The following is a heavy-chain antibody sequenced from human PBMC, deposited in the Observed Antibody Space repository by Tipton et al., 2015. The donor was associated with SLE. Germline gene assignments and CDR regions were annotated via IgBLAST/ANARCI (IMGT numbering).Heavy chain of an antibody. V-gene: IGHV4-34*01. J-gene: IGHJ4*01. CDR2: INHGGST. CDR1: GGSFGGYY. CDR3: ARGGASVLIRNCYFDY. D-gene: IGHD2-8*01. Sequence: TLSLTCSIYGGSFGGYYWSWIRQPPGKGLEWIGEINHGGSTNYNPSLKSRVSISVDTSKNQFFLNLHSVTAADTAVYYCARGGASVLIRNCYFDYWGQGSLVTVSS.